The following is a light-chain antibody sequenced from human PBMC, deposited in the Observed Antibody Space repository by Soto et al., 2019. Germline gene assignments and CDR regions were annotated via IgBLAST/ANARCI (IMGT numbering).Light chain of an antibody. CDR1: QSVTSTY. CDR2: GAS. V-gene: IGKV3-20*01. CDR3: PHSLGWSPEYP. Sequence: EIVLTQSPGTLSLSPGERATLSCRASQSVTSTYLAWYQQKPGQAPRLLVYGASSRATGLPDRFSASGSGTDFTLTISSLEPEDFAVYYGPHSLGWSPEYPFGQGTKLDIK. J-gene: IGKJ2*01.